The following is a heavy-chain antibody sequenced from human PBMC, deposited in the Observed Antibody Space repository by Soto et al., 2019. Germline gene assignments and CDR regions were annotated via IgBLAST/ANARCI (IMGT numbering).Heavy chain of an antibody. D-gene: IGHD3-22*01. J-gene: IGHJ4*02. CDR3: ARGDYFDRRFDY. Sequence: QPGGSLRLSCVVSGFTFSSYWMSWVRQAPGKGLEWVATIKQEEREKYYVDSVKGRFTVSRENAKNSLYLQMNSLRAEDTDVYYCARGDYFDRRFDYWGQGTLVTVSS. CDR2: IKQEEREK. CDR1: GFTFSSYW. V-gene: IGHV3-7*03.